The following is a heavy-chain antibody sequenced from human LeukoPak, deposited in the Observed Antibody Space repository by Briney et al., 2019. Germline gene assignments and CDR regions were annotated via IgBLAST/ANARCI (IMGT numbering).Heavy chain of an antibody. J-gene: IGHJ6*03. D-gene: IGHD4-17*01. V-gene: IGHV3-48*04. CDR3: ARDGRDYGDLQYFYYYYMDV. Sequence: PGGSLRLSCAASGFTFSSYSMNWVRQAPGKGLEWVSYISSSGSTIYYADSVKGRFTISRDNAKNPLYLQMNSLRAEDTAVYYCARDGRDYGDLQYFYYYYMDVWGKGTTVTVSS. CDR1: GFTFSSYS. CDR2: ISSSGSTI.